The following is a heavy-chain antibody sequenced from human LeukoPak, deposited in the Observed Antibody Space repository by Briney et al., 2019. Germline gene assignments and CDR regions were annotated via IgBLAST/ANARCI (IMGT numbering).Heavy chain of an antibody. D-gene: IGHD3-22*01. CDR1: GGSISSYY. CDR3: ARHSIYYHNSGYSDHFDY. CDR2: IYYSGST. J-gene: IGHJ4*02. V-gene: IGHV4-59*08. Sequence: SETLSLTCTVSGGSISSYYWSWIRQPPGKGLEWIAYIYYSGSTDYNPSLKSRITISVDTSKNQFSLKLTSVTAADTAVYYCARHSIYYHNSGYSDHFDYWGQGTLVTVSS.